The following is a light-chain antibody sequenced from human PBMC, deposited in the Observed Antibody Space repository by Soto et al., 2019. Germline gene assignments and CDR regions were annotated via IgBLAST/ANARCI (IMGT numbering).Light chain of an antibody. J-gene: IGLJ3*02. CDR1: GGSIASNY. V-gene: IGLV6-57*02. Sequence: NFMLTQPHSVSDSPGKTVTISCTGSGGSIASNYVQWYQQRPGSVPTIVIFEDNQRPSGVPDRFSGSIDTSSNSASLTISGLKTEDEADYYCQSYDSDSQGVFGGGTKVTVL. CDR3: QSYDSDSQGV. CDR2: EDN.